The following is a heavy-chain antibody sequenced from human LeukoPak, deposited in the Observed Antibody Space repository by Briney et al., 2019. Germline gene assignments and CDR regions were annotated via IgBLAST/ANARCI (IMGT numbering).Heavy chain of an antibody. CDR2: ISAYNGNT. V-gene: IGHV1-18*04. Sequence: GASVKVSCKASGYTFSSYDINWVRQAAGQGLEWMGWISAYNGNTNYAQKLQGRVTMTTDTSTSTAYMELRSLRSDDTAVYYCARDGDVDTAMGAPDYWGQGTLVTVSS. CDR1: GYTFSSYD. D-gene: IGHD5-18*01. J-gene: IGHJ4*02. CDR3: ARDGDVDTAMGAPDY.